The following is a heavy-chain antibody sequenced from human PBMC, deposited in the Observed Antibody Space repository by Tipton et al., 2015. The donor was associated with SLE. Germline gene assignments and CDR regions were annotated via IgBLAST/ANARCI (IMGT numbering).Heavy chain of an antibody. CDR1: GGSFSGYY. Sequence: GSLRLSCAVYGGSFSGYYWSWIRQPPGKGLEWIGEINHSGSTNYNPSLKSRVTISVDTSKNQFSLKLSSVTAADMAVYYCARLGVYYYDSSASGDIWGQGTMVTVSS. J-gene: IGHJ3*02. CDR2: INHSGST. V-gene: IGHV4-34*01. CDR3: ARLGVYYYDSSASGDI. D-gene: IGHD3-22*01.